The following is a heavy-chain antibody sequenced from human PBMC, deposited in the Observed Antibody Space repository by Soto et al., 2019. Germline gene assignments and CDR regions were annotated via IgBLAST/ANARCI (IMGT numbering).Heavy chain of an antibody. CDR3: AKPNCSGGTCYKLDH. Sequence: GGSLRLSCAASGFTFSSYAMSWVRQAPGKGLEWVSAISNSGGSTYYADSVKGRSTISRDNSKNTLYLQMNSLRAEDTAVYYCAKPNCSGGTCYKLDHWGQGTLVTVSS. D-gene: IGHD2-15*01. V-gene: IGHV3-23*01. CDR1: GFTFSSYA. CDR2: ISNSGGST. J-gene: IGHJ4*01.